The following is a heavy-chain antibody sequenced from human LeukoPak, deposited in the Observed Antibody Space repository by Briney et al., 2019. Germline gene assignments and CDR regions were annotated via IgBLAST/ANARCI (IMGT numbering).Heavy chain of an antibody. J-gene: IGHJ4*02. CDR1: GFNFNNYW. CDR3: ARFTRRYSGDY. CDR2: IKDDGSEE. D-gene: IGHD1-26*01. V-gene: IGHV3-7*03. Sequence: GGSLRLSCAASGFNFNNYWMSWLRQAPGKGLEWVANIKDDGSEEYYVDSVKGRFTIVRDNAYNSLYLQMNSLRVEDTAIYFFARFTRRYSGDYWGQGTLVSVSS.